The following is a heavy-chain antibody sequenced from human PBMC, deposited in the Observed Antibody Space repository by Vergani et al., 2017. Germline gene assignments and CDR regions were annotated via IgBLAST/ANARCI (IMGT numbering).Heavy chain of an antibody. CDR3: ARGSCLGGSCYKPLFDY. D-gene: IGHD2-15*01. V-gene: IGHV4-61*02. CDR1: GGSINSHNYY. CDR2: IHTSGST. J-gene: IGHJ4*02. Sequence: QVQLQESGPGLVKPSQTLSLTCTVSGGSINSHNYYWSWIRQPAGKGLEWIGRIHTSGSTNYNPSLKSRVTMSEDTSKNQFSLNLTSVTAADTAVYFCARGSCLGGSCYKPLFDYWGQQSLVTVSS.